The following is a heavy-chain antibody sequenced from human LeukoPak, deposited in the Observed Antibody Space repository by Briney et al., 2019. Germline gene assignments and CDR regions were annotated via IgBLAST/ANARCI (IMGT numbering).Heavy chain of an antibody. CDR2: IIPILGIA. Sequence: GASVKVSCKASGGTFSSYAISWVRQAPGQGLERMGRIIPILGIANYAQKFQGRVTITADKSTSTAYMELSSLRSEDTAVYYCASPLPRNNYYYYGMDVWGQGTTVTVSS. CDR1: GGTFSSYA. V-gene: IGHV1-69*04. J-gene: IGHJ6*02. CDR3: ASPLPRNNYYYYGMDV.